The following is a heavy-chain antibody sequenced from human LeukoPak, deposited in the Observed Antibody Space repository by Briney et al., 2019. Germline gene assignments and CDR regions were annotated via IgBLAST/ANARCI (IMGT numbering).Heavy chain of an antibody. J-gene: IGHJ5*02. V-gene: IGHV4-34*01. CDR2: INHSGST. D-gene: IGHD2-2*01. CDR3: ARGGDIVVVPAAMNWFDP. Sequence: PSETLSLTCAVYGGSFSGYYWSWIRQPPGKGLEWIGEINHSGSTNYNPSLKSRVTISVDTSKNQFSLKLSSVTAADTAVYYCARGGDIVVVPAAMNWFDPWGQGTLVTVSS. CDR1: GGSFSGYY.